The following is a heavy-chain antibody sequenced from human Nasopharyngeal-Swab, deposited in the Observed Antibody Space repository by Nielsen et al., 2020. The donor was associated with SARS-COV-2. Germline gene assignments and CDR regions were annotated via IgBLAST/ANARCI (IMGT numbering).Heavy chain of an antibody. CDR2: ISSSSSYI. D-gene: IGHD6-6*01. Sequence: GESLKISCAASGFTFSSYSMNWVRQAPGKGLEWVLSISSSSSYIYYADSVKGRFTISRDNAKNSLYLQMNSLRAEDTAVYYCARDEQLAYGMDVWGQGTTVTVSS. CDR1: GFTFSSYS. V-gene: IGHV3-21*01. J-gene: IGHJ6*02. CDR3: ARDEQLAYGMDV.